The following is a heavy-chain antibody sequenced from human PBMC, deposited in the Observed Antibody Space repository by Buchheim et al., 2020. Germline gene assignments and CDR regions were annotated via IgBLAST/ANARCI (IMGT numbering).Heavy chain of an antibody. CDR3: ARVGRDDYAERFNYHFYGLDV. Sequence: EVQLVESGGGLVQPGGSLRLSCAASGFTFDNYWMTWVRQAPGKGLEWVATIKQDGSDKYYVDSVRGRFTISRDNTDNSLSVQLNSLGAEDTAVYYCARVGRDDYAERFNYHFYGLDVWGQGTT. CDR2: IKQDGSDK. CDR1: GFTFDNYW. D-gene: IGHD4-17*01. V-gene: IGHV3-7*01. J-gene: IGHJ6*02.